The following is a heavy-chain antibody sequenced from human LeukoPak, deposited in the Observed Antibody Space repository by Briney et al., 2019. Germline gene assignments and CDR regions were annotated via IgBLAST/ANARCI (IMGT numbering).Heavy chain of an antibody. CDR2: IYTSGST. D-gene: IGHD1-26*01. V-gene: IGHV4-61*02. Sequence: SETLSLTCTVSGGSISSGGYYWSWIRQPAGKGLEWIGRIYTSGSTNYNPSLKSRVTISVDTSKNQFSLKLSSVTAADTAVYYCAREGWELLPPSTDYYYMDVWGKGTTVTVSS. CDR1: GGSISSGGYY. CDR3: AREGWELLPPSTDYYYMDV. J-gene: IGHJ6*03.